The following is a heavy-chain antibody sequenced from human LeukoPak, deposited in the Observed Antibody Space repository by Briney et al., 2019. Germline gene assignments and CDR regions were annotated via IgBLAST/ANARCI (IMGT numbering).Heavy chain of an antibody. CDR2: ISGSGDST. Sequence: GGSLRLSCAASGFTFSSYNMNWVRQAPGKGLEWVSGISGSGDSTYYADSVKGRFTISRDNSKNTLYLQMNSLRAEDTAVYYCARRSGIAVAGAFDYWGQGTLVTVSS. CDR1: GFTFSSYN. D-gene: IGHD6-19*01. CDR3: ARRSGIAVAGAFDY. V-gene: IGHV3-23*01. J-gene: IGHJ4*02.